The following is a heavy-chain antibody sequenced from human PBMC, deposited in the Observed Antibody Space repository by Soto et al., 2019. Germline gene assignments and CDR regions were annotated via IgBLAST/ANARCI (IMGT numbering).Heavy chain of an antibody. D-gene: IGHD3-3*01. J-gene: IGHJ6*02. CDR1: GFTFSNAW. CDR3: TTVYYDFWSCYPGGGMDV. Sequence: EVQLVESGGGLVKPGGSLRLSCAASGFTFSNAWMSWVRQAPGKGLEWVGRIKSKTDGGTTDYAAPVKGRFTISRDDSKNTLYLQMNSLKTEDTAVYYCTTVYYDFWSCYPGGGMDVWGQGTTVTVSS. V-gene: IGHV3-15*01. CDR2: IKSKTDGGTT.